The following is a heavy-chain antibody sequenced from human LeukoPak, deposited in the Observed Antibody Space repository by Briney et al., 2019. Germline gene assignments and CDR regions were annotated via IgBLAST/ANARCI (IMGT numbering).Heavy chain of an antibody. CDR1: GGSISSSSYY. J-gene: IGHJ4*02. CDR3: AREGVVVHTFDY. D-gene: IGHD3-22*01. V-gene: IGHV4-39*07. CDR2: IYYSGST. Sequence: TSETLSLTCTVSGGSISSSSYYWGWIRQPPGKGLEWIGSIYYSGSTYYNPSLKSRVTISVDTSKNQFSLKLSSVTAADTAVYYCAREGVVVHTFDYWGQGTLVTVSS.